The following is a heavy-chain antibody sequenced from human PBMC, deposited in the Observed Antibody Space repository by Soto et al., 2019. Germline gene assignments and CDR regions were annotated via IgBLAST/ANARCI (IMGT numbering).Heavy chain of an antibody. V-gene: IGHV3-21*04. D-gene: IGHD6-19*01. J-gene: IGHJ6*02. CDR2: IDKSSSYI. CDR3: AKEKTYSSGWDGMDV. Sequence: PGGSLRLSCAASGFTFSTYSMNWVRQAPGKGLEWVSSIDKSSSYIYYADSVKGRFTISRDNSKNTLYLQMNSLRAEDTAVYYCAKEKTYSSGWDGMDVWGQGTTVTVSS. CDR1: GFTFSTYS.